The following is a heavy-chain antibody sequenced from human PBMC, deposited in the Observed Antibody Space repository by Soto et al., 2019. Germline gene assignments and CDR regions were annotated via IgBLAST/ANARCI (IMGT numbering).Heavy chain of an antibody. D-gene: IGHD2-15*01. CDR2: IYHSGST. V-gene: IGHV4-30-4*01. CDR3: VKGYSYFDY. Sequence: QVQLQESGPGLVKPSQNLSLTCPVSGVSISSVYYYWSWIRQPPGKGLEWIGYIYHSGSTFYNPSLQSRVNISIDTSKNQFSLKLSSVTAADTAVYYCVKGYSYFDYWGQGSLVTVSS. CDR1: GVSISSVYYY. J-gene: IGHJ4*02.